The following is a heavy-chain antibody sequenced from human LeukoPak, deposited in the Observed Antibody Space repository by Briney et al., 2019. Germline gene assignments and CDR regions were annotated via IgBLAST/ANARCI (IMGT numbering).Heavy chain of an antibody. V-gene: IGHV4-39*07. CDR1: GGSISSSSYY. Sequence: PSETLSLTCTVSGGSISSSSYYWGWIRQPPGKGLEWIGSIYYSGSTYYNPSLKSRVTISVDTSKNQFSLKLSSVTAADTAVYYCARERPGNIVSLWLRTTFDYWGQGTLVTVTS. J-gene: IGHJ4*02. CDR2: IYYSGST. CDR3: ARERPGNIVSLWLRTTFDY. D-gene: IGHD5/OR15-5a*01.